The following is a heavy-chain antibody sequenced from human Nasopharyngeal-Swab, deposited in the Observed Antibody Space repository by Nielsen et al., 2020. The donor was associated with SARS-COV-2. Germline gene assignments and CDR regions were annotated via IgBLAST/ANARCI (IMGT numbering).Heavy chain of an antibody. V-gene: IGHV4-59*08. D-gene: IGHD6-19*01. CDR3: ARHLGYSSGWYGFSFDY. CDR2: IYYSGNT. J-gene: IGHJ4*02. Sequence: SETLSLTCTVSGASISSYSWSWIRQPPGKGLEWIGFIYYSGNTTYSPSLKSRVTISLDTSTNQPFLRLSSVTAADTAVYYCARHLGYSSGWYGFSFDYWGQGTLVTVSS. CDR1: GASISSYS.